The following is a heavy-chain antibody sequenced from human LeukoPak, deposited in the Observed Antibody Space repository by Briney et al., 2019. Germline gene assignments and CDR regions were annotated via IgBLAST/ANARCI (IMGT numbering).Heavy chain of an antibody. V-gene: IGHV5-51*01. D-gene: IGHD6-13*01. CDR2: IYPGDSDT. CDR1: GYSFTSYW. Sequence: GESLKISCKGSGYSFTSYWIGWGRQMPGKGLEWRGIIYPGDSDTRYSPSCQGQVTLSADKSISTAYLQWSSLKASDTAMYYCPRYFDSSSWHWFDPWGQGTLVTVSS. J-gene: IGHJ5*02. CDR3: PRYFDSSSWHWFDP.